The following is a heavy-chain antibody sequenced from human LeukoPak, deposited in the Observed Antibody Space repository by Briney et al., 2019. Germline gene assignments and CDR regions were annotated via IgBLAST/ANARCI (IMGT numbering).Heavy chain of an antibody. V-gene: IGHV3-30*02. J-gene: IGHJ4*02. CDR3: AAPTGGIVGWLVLDFDY. CDR1: GFTFSSYG. D-gene: IGHD6-19*01. Sequence: QTGGALGLSWAASGFTFSSYGMHWVRPAPGKGLEGVAFIRYDGSNKYYADSVKGRFTISSDNSKNTMYLQMNSLRAEDTAVYYCAAPTGGIVGWLVLDFDYWGQGTLVTVSS. CDR2: IRYDGSNK.